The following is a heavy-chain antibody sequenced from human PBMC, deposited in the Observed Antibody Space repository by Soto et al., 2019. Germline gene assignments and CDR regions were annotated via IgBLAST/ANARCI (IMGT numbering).Heavy chain of an antibody. J-gene: IGHJ3*02. CDR3: GKDPNGDYIGAFDI. Sequence: GGSLRLSCAASGFIFSNYAMSGVRQAPGKGLEWVSGIGSSGDTTKLADSVKGRFTISRDNSKNTLYLQMNSLRAEDTALYYCGKDPNGDYIGAFDIWGQGTMVTVSS. V-gene: IGHV3-23*01. CDR1: GFIFSNYA. CDR2: IGSSGDTT. D-gene: IGHD4-17*01.